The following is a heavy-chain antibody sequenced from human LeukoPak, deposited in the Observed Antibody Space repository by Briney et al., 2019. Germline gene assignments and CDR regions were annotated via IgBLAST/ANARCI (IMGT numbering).Heavy chain of an antibody. D-gene: IGHD3-22*01. V-gene: IGHV1-18*04. Sequence: ASVKVSCKASGYTFTSYYMHWVRQAPGQGLEWMGWISAYNGNTNYAQKLQGRVTMTTDTSTSTAYMELRSLRSDDTAVYYCARTPDSMIEDYWGQGTLVTVSS. CDR1: GYTFTSYY. CDR3: ARTPDSMIEDY. J-gene: IGHJ4*02. CDR2: ISAYNGNT.